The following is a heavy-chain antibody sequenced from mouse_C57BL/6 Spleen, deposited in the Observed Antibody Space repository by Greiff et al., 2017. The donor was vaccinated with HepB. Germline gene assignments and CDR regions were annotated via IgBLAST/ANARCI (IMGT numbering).Heavy chain of an antibody. CDR2: ISNLAYSI. J-gene: IGHJ4*01. CDR3: ARKGRPEGAMDY. CDR1: GFTFSDYG. Sequence: EVKLMESGGGLVQPGGSLKLSCAASGFTFSDYGMSWVRQAPRKGPEWVALISNLAYSIYYADTVAGRFTISREKAKNTLYLEMSSLRSEDTAMYYCARKGRPEGAMDYWGQGTSVTVSS. V-gene: IGHV5-15*01.